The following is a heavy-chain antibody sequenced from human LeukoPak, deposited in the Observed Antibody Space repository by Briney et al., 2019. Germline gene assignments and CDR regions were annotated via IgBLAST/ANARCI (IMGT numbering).Heavy chain of an antibody. V-gene: IGHV1-2*02. CDR3: ASHYYDSRNAFDI. Sequence: ASVKVSCKASGYTFTGYYMHWVRQAPGQGLEWMGWINPNSGGTNYAQKFQGRVTMTRDTSISTAYMELSRLRTDDTAVYYYASHYYDSRNAFDIWGQGTMVTVSS. D-gene: IGHD3-22*01. CDR2: INPNSGGT. CDR1: GYTFTGYY. J-gene: IGHJ3*02.